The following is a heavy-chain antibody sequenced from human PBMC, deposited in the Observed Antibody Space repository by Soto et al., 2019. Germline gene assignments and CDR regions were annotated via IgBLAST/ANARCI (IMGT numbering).Heavy chain of an antibody. D-gene: IGHD6-19*01. CDR1: GFTFNNAW. J-gene: IGHJ6*02. CDR2: VKSKTDGRTT. V-gene: IGHV3-15*07. CDR3: TTQVKWYSSGWYDYGMDV. Sequence: GGSLRLSCAASGFTFNNAWMNWVRQAPGKGLEWVGHVKSKTDGRTTDYAASVNGKFTNSRDDSKNTLYLQMNSLTAEDTAVYYCTTQVKWYSSGWYDYGMDVWGQGTTVTVSS.